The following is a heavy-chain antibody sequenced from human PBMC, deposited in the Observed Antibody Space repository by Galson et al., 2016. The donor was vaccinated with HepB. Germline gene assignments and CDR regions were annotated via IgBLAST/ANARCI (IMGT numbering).Heavy chain of an antibody. V-gene: IGHV1-18*01. CDR3: ARDRDNHGSGSDY. Sequence: SVKVSCKASGYSFTSHSISWVRQAPGQGLEWMGYITTYSGGTYYAPNLQGRVTMTTDTSTRTAYMELRSLRSDDTAVYYCARDRDNHGSGSDYWGQGTLVTVSS. CDR1: GYSFTSHS. D-gene: IGHD3-10*01. CDR2: ITTYSGGT. J-gene: IGHJ4*02.